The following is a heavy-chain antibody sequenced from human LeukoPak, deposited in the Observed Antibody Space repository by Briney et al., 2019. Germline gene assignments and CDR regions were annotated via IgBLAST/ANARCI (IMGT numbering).Heavy chain of an antibody. CDR2: TFHNGNT. Sequence: PSQTLSLTCTVSGGSISSGGYYWGWIRQPPGKGLEWIGNTFHNGNTYYNPSLKSRVTMSIDTSKKQFSLKLRTATAADTAVYYCARIEDVTRGYNHAYYFDYWGQGTLVTVSS. J-gene: IGHJ4*02. CDR3: ARIEDVTRGYNHAYYFDY. CDR1: GGSISSGGYY. D-gene: IGHD5-18*01. V-gene: IGHV4-39*07.